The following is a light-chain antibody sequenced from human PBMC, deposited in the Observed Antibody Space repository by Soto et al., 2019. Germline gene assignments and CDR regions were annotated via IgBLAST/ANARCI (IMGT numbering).Light chain of an antibody. CDR1: QSVSIN. J-gene: IGKJ1*01. CDR2: GAS. V-gene: IGKV3-15*01. CDR3: QQYNNWPPWT. Sequence: KQSPATLSASPGERATLSCRASQSVSINLAWYQQKPGQAPRLLIYGASSRATGIPARFSGSGSGTEFTLTISSLQSEDFAVYYCQQYNNWPPWTFGQGTKVDIK.